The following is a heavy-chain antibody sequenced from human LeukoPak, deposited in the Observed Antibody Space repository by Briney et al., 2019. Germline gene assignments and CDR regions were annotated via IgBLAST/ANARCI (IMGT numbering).Heavy chain of an antibody. V-gene: IGHV3-23*01. Sequence: PGGSLRLSCAASGFTFSSYAMSWVRQAPGKGLEWVSGISGSGGSTYYADSVKGRFTISRDKSKNTLYLQMNSLRAEDTAVYYCARRYASSEGGYYFDYWGQGTLVTVSS. CDR1: GFTFSSYA. CDR3: ARRYASSEGGYYFDY. J-gene: IGHJ4*02. CDR2: ISGSGGST. D-gene: IGHD6-6*01.